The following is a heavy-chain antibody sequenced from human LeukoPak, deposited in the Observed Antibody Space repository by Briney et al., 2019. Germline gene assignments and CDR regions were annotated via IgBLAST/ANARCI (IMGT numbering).Heavy chain of an antibody. Sequence: ASVKVSCKASGYTFSGYYIHWVRQAPGQGLEWMGWINPKSGGTNYAQKFQGRVTMTRDTSISTAYMDMSSLRSDDAAVYYCARNLWFGESSDAFDMWGQGTMVTVSS. D-gene: IGHD3-10*01. CDR3: ARNLWFGESSDAFDM. J-gene: IGHJ3*02. V-gene: IGHV1-2*02. CDR2: INPKSGGT. CDR1: GYTFSGYY.